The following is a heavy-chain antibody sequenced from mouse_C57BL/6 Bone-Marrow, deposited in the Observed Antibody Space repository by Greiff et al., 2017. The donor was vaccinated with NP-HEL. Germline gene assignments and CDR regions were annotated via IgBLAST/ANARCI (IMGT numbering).Heavy chain of an antibody. D-gene: IGHD1-1*01. CDR3: AKPNYYGSSPYWYFDV. J-gene: IGHJ1*03. V-gene: IGHV1-82*01. Sequence: QVQQKQSGPELVKPGASVKISCKASGYAFSSSWMNWVKQRPGKGLEWIGRIYPGDGDTNYNGKFKGKATLTADKSSSTAYMQLSSLTSEDSAVYFCAKPNYYGSSPYWYFDVWGTGTTVTVSS. CDR2: IYPGDGDT. CDR1: GYAFSSSW.